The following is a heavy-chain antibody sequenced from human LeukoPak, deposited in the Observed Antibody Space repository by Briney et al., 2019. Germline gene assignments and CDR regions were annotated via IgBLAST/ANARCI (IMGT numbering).Heavy chain of an antibody. CDR3: ARSSDYSNYIIDY. J-gene: IGHJ4*02. V-gene: IGHV1-2*02. CDR1: GYTFTGYY. CDR2: INPNSGGT. Sequence: GASVKVSCKASGYTFTGYYMHWVRQAPGQGLEWMGWINPNSGGTNYAQEFQGRVTMTRDTSMSTAYMELTRLTSDDTAVYFCARSSDYSNYIIDYWGQGTLVTVSS. D-gene: IGHD4-11*01.